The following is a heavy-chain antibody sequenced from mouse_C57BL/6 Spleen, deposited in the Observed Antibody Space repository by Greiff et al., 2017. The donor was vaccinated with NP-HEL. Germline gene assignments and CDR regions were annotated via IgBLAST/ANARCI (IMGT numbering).Heavy chain of an antibody. J-gene: IGHJ3*01. Sequence: EVQLQQSGPELVKPGASVKISCKASGYTFTDYYMNWVKQSHGKSLEWIGDINPNNGGTSYNQKFKGKATLTVDKSSSPAYLELRSLTSEDSAVSDCARGAFGAIRSVGYAYRGPGAPVTVSA. CDR3: ARGAFGAIRSVGYAY. CDR1: GYTFTDYY. V-gene: IGHV1-26*01. CDR2: INPNNGGT. D-gene: IGHD1-1*01.